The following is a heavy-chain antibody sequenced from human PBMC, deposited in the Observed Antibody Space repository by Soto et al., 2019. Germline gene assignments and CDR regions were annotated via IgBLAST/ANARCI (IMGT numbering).Heavy chain of an antibody. CDR3: ARGYSYGYGWFGP. CDR1: GFTFSSYS. J-gene: IGHJ5*02. Sequence: GGSLRLSCAASGFTFSSYSMNWVRQAPGKGLEWVSSISSSSSYIYYADSVKGRFTISRDNAKNSLYLQMNSLRAEDTAVYYCARGYSYGYGWFGPWGQGTLVTVSS. CDR2: ISSSSSYI. D-gene: IGHD5-18*01. V-gene: IGHV3-21*01.